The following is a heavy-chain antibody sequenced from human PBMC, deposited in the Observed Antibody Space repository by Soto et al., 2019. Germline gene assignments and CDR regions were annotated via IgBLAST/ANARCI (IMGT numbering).Heavy chain of an antibody. CDR3: AAGAYYFDY. Sequence: QVQLVESEGGVVQPGRSLRLSCAASGFTFSSYGMHWVRQAPGKGLEWVAVIWYDGSNKYYADSVKGRFTISRDNSKNTRYLQMNSLRDEDTAVYYCAAGAYYFDYWGQGTLVTVSS. CDR1: GFTFSSYG. CDR2: IWYDGSNK. J-gene: IGHJ4*02. D-gene: IGHD3-10*01. V-gene: IGHV3-33*01.